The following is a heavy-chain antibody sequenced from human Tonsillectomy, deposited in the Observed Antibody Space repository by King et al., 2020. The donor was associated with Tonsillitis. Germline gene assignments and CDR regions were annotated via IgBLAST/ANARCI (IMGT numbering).Heavy chain of an antibody. Sequence: QLVQSGAEVKKPGASVKVSCKASGYTFTGYYMHWVRQAPGQGLECMGWSNPNSGGINYAQKFQGRFTMTRDTSISTAYMELRRLTFDDTAVYYVATVFGGGSEPYGWGFGYWGQGTQVTVSS. J-gene: IGHJ4*02. CDR3: ATVFGGGSEPYGWGFGY. D-gene: IGHD3-16*01. V-gene: IGHV1-2*02. CDR1: GYTFTGYY. CDR2: SNPNSGGI.